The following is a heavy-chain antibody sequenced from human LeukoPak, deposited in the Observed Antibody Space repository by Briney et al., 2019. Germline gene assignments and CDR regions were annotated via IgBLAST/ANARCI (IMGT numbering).Heavy chain of an antibody. D-gene: IGHD6-19*01. CDR2: ISGSGGST. J-gene: IGHJ4*02. V-gene: IGHV3-23*01. CDR3: ARGRGAVAASFYFDF. CDR1: GFTFSSYA. Sequence: GGSLRLSCAASGFTFSSYAMSWVRQAPGKGLEWVSAISGSGGSTYYADSVKDRFTISRDNSRDTLYLQMNSLRAEDTAVYYCARGRGAVAASFYFDFWDQGALVTVSS.